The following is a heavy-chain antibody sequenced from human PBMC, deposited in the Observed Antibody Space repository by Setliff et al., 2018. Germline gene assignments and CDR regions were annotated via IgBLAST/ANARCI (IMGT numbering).Heavy chain of an antibody. Sequence: PSETLSLTCTVSGGSISSGSYYWSWIRQPAGKGLEWIGRIYTSGSTNYNPSLKSRVTISVDTSRNQFSLKMTSVTAADTAMYFCAGTPARGTTWLSPFDYWGQGTLVTVSS. CDR3: AGTPARGTTWLSPFDY. CDR2: IYTSGST. V-gene: IGHV4-61*02. J-gene: IGHJ4*02. D-gene: IGHD5-12*01. CDR1: GGSISSGSYY.